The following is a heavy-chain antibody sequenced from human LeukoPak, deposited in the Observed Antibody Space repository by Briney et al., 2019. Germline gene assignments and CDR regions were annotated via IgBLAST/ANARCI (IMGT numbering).Heavy chain of an antibody. Sequence: SETLSLTCTVSGGSISSYYWSWIRQPPGKGLEWIGYIYYSGSTNYNPSLKSRVTISVDTSKNQFYLKLSSVTAADTAVYYCAGVRVATPYYYYGMDVWGQGTTVTVSS. CDR2: IYYSGST. V-gene: IGHV4-59*01. CDR3: AGVRVATPYYYYGMDV. J-gene: IGHJ6*02. CDR1: GGSISSYY. D-gene: IGHD5-12*01.